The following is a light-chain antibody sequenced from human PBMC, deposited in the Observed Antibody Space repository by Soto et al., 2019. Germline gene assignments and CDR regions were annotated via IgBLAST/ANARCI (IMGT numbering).Light chain of an antibody. J-gene: IGKJ2*01. CDR2: AAS. Sequence: IQMTQSPSSLSASVGDRVTLTCRASQGIRNELGWYQQKPGQAPRLLIYAASSLPSGVPSRFSGSLSGTDFTLTISSLQPEDFATYYCLQDYNYPYTFGQGTKLEIK. V-gene: IGKV1-6*01. CDR1: QGIRNE. CDR3: LQDYNYPYT.